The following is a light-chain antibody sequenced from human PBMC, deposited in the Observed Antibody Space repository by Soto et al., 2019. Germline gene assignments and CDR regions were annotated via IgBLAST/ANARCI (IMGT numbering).Light chain of an antibody. CDR1: QSIGKY. CDR2: AAS. Sequence: DIQITQSPSSLSASVGDRVTITCRASQSIGKYLSWYQQTPGKAPKLLIHAASNLQSGVPSRFSGSGSGTDFTLTISFLQPEDFATYYCQQSHTFPRTFGQGTKVEI. V-gene: IGKV1-39*01. CDR3: QQSHTFPRT. J-gene: IGKJ1*01.